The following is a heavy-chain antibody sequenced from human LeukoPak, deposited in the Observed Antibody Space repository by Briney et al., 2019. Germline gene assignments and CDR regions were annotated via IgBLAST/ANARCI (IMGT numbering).Heavy chain of an antibody. V-gene: IGHV3-21*01. CDR2: ISSSSSYI. CDR3: ASTGRPVRFYYYGMDV. CDR1: GFTFSSYS. Sequence: GGSLRLSCAASGFTFSSYSMNWVRQAPGKGLEWVSSISSSSSYIYYADSVKGRFTISRDNAKNSLYLQMNSLRAEDTAVYYCASTGRPVRFYYYGMDVWGQGTTVTVSS. D-gene: IGHD4-17*01. J-gene: IGHJ6*02.